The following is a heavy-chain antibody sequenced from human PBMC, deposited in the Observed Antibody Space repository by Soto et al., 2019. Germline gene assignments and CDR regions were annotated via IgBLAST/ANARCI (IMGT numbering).Heavy chain of an antibody. Sequence: ESGGGVVQPGRSLRLSCAASGFTFSSYAMHWVRQAPGTGLEWVAVISYDGSNKYYADSVKGRFTISRDNSKNTLYLQMNSLRAEDTAVYYCARDYGDLNWFDPWGQGTLVTVSS. CDR1: GFTFSSYA. V-gene: IGHV3-30-3*01. CDR2: ISYDGSNK. CDR3: ARDYGDLNWFDP. D-gene: IGHD4-17*01. J-gene: IGHJ5*02.